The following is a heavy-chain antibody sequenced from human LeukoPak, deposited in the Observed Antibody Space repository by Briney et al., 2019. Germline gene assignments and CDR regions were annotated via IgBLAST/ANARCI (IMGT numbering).Heavy chain of an antibody. V-gene: IGHV1-69*04. CDR2: IIPILGIA. CDR3: AIGYCSSTSCYVEHY. J-gene: IGHJ4*02. CDR1: GGTFSSYA. D-gene: IGHD2-2*01. Sequence: VASVNVSCKASGGTFSSYAISWVRQAPGQGLEWMGRIIPILGIANYAQKFQGRVTITADKSTSTAYMELSSLRSEDTAVYYCAIGYCSSTSCYVEHYWGQGTLVTVSS.